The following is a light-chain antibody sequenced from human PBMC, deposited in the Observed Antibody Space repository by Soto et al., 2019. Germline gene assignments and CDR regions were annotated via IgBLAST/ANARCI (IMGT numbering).Light chain of an antibody. CDR1: GSSIGTNT. Sequence: QSVLTQPPSASGTPGQRVTISCSGSGSSIGTNTVNWYRQLPGTAPKLLIYGDNQRPSGVPDRFSGSKSGTSASLAISGLQSEDEAEYYCAAWDGSLNNVLFGGGTKLNVL. V-gene: IGLV1-44*01. J-gene: IGLJ2*01. CDR3: AAWDGSLNNVL. CDR2: GDN.